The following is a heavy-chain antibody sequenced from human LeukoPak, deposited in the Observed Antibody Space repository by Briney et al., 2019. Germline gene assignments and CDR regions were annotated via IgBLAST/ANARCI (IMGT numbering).Heavy chain of an antibody. CDR1: GGSISSGGYS. V-gene: IGHV4-30-2*01. Sequence: SETLSLTCAVSGGSISSGGYSWSWIRQPPGKGLEWIGYIYHSGSTYYNPSLKSRVTISVDRSKNQFSLQLNSVTPEDTAVYYCARDSVIAPRAFDIWGQGTMVTVSS. CDR3: ARDSVIAPRAFDI. CDR2: IYHSGST. D-gene: IGHD2-21*01. J-gene: IGHJ3*02.